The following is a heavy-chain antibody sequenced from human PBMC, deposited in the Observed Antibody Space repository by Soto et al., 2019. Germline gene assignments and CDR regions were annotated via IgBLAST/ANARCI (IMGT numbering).Heavy chain of an antibody. D-gene: IGHD5-12*01. CDR3: TRGPFSGYDSYFDY. J-gene: IGHJ4*02. Sequence: QVPLVQSGAEVPKPGASVRISCQASGYTFSHYHINWVRPAPGHGLEWIGILRLGGQAPTASQKFQGRFTKTSDTSTATVYMELSSLRSDDTAFYYCTRGPFSGYDSYFDYWGQGTLITVSS. V-gene: IGHV1-46*03. CDR1: GYTFSHYH. CDR2: LRLGGQAP.